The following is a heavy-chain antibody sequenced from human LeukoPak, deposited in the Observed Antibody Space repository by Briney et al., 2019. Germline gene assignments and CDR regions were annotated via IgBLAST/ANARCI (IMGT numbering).Heavy chain of an antibody. D-gene: IGHD3-10*01. CDR1: GGSISSYY. CDR3: ARDLTMVRGVIISNFFDY. V-gene: IGHV4-59*12. Sequence: SETLSLTCTVSGGSISSYYWSWIRQPPGKGLEWIGYIYYSGSTNYNPSLKSRVTISVDTSKNQFSLKLSSVTAADTAVYYCARDLTMVRGVIISNFFDYWGQGTLVTVSS. J-gene: IGHJ4*02. CDR2: IYYSGST.